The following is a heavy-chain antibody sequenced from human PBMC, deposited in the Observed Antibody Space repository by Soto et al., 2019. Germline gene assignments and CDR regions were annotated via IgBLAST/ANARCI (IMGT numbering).Heavy chain of an antibody. D-gene: IGHD4-17*01. CDR1: GGTFSSYA. V-gene: IGHV1-69*13. CDR2: IIPIFGTA. CDR3: ASSMTTVGYFDY. J-gene: IGHJ4*02. Sequence: SVKVSCKASGGTFSSYAISWVRQAPGQGLEWMGGIIPIFGTANYAQKFQGRVTITADESTSTAYTELSSLRSEDTAVYYCASSMTTVGYFDYWGQGTLVTVSS.